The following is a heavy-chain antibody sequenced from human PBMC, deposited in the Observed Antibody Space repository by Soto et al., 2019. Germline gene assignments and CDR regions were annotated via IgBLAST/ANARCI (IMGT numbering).Heavy chain of an antibody. Sequence: EVQLVESGGGLVQPGGSLRLSCAASGFTFSSFWLSWVRQAPGKGPEWVANINQDGSARNYLDSVKGRFTISRDNDKNSLYLQMNSLRAEDTAVYYCARDWNGYSYAYCYWGRVTLVTVSS. CDR3: ARDWNGYSYAYCY. CDR1: GFTFSSFW. J-gene: IGHJ4*02. D-gene: IGHD5-18*01. V-gene: IGHV3-7*03. CDR2: INQDGSAR.